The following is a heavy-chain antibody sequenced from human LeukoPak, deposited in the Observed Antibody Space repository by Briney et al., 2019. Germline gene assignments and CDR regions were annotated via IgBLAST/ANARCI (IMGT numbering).Heavy chain of an antibody. CDR3: ARVKSDIVVVPAASFDY. CDR2: INHSGST. Sequence: SETLSLTCAVYGGSFSGYYWSLIRQPPGKGLEWIGEINHSGSTNYNPSLKSRVTISVDTSKNQFSLKLSSVTAADTAVYYCARVKSDIVVVPAASFDYWGQGTLVTVSS. CDR1: GGSFSGYY. J-gene: IGHJ4*02. V-gene: IGHV4-34*01. D-gene: IGHD2-2*01.